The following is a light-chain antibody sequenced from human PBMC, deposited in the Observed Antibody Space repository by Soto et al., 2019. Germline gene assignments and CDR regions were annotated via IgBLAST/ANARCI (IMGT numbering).Light chain of an antibody. CDR3: QQYNNWPPWT. Sequence: EIVMTQSPATLSVSPGERATLSCRASQSISTKLAWYQQKPGQAPRHLIYGASTRATGIPARFSGSGSGRDFTLTISSLQSEDFAVYYCQQYNNWPPWTFGQGTKVEIK. V-gene: IGKV3-15*01. CDR2: GAS. CDR1: QSISTK. J-gene: IGKJ1*01.